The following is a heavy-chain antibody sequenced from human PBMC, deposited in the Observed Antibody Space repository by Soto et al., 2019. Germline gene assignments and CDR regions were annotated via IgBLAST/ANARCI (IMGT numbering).Heavy chain of an antibody. J-gene: IGHJ5*02. D-gene: IGHD6-13*01. CDR2: IYYSGST. Sequence: SETLSLTCTVSGGSISSSSYYWGWIRQPPGKGLEWIGSIYYSGSTYYNPSLKSRVTISVDTSKNQFSLKLSSVTAADTAVYYCATSPGMAANWFDPWGQGTLVTVSS. V-gene: IGHV4-39*01. CDR3: ATSPGMAANWFDP. CDR1: GGSISSSSYY.